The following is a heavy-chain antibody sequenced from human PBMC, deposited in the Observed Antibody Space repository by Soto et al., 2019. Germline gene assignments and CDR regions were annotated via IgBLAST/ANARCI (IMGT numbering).Heavy chain of an antibody. CDR1: GFTFSNYA. CDR3: ASWEYTNSYNWFDP. J-gene: IGHJ5*02. CDR2: ISYDGSNK. Sequence: QVQLVESGGGVVQPGRSLRLSCAASGFTFSNYAMHWVRQAPGKGLEWVAVISYDGSNKYYADSVKGRFTISRDNSKHTLYLQMNSLRTEDTAVYYCASWEYTNSYNWFDPWGQGPLVTVSS. V-gene: IGHV3-30-3*01. D-gene: IGHD6-13*01.